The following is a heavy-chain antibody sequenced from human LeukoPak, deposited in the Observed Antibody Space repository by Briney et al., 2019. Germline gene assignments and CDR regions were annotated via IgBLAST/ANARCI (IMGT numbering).Heavy chain of an antibody. Sequence: GESLKISCKGSGYSFTSYWIGWVRQMPGKGLEWMGIIYPGDSDTRYSPSFQGQVTISADKSISTAYLQWSSLKASDTAMYYCARPEEHGDYVHDAFDIWGQGTMATVSS. CDR1: GYSFTSYW. CDR2: IYPGDSDT. CDR3: ARPEEHGDYVHDAFDI. V-gene: IGHV5-51*01. D-gene: IGHD4-17*01. J-gene: IGHJ3*02.